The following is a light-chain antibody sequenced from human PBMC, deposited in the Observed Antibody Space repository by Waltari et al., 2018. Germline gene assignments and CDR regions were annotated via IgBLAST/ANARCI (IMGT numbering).Light chain of an antibody. CDR3: QQYNNWPRT. Sequence: EIVLTLSLASRDVHPAERATLSCRASQSVSSNLAWYQQKPGQAPRLLIYGASTRATGIPARFSGSGSGTEFTLTISSLQSEDFAVYYCQQYNNWPRTFGQGTKVEIK. V-gene: IGKV3-15*01. CDR2: GAS. CDR1: QSVSSN. J-gene: IGKJ1*01.